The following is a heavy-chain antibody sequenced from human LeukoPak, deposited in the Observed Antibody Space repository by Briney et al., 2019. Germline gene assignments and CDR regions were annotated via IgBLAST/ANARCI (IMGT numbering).Heavy chain of an antibody. CDR3: AREALNMYYGMDV. CDR2: ISSSSTYI. J-gene: IGHJ6*02. D-gene: IGHD1/OR15-1a*01. Sequence: GGSLRLSCAASGFTFSSYSMNWVRQAPGKGLEWVSSISSSSTYIYYADSVKGRFTISRDNAKNSLSLQMNSLRAEDTAVYYRAREALNMYYGMDVWGQGTTVTVSS. V-gene: IGHV3-21*01. CDR1: GFTFSSYS.